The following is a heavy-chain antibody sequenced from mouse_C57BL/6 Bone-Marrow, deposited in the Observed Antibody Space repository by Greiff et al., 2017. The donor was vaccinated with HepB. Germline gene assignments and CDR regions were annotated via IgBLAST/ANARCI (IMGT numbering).Heavy chain of an antibody. CDR3: ARRSGIYYYGSSPYFDY. J-gene: IGHJ2*01. Sequence: QVQLQQPGAELVKPGASVKLSCKASGYTFTSYWMHWVKQRPGQGLEWIGMIHPNSGSTNYNEKFKGKATLTVVKSSSTAYMQLSSLTSEDSAVYYCARRSGIYYYGSSPYFDYWGQGTTLTVSS. V-gene: IGHV1-64*01. CDR1: GYTFTSYW. CDR2: IHPNSGST. D-gene: IGHD1-1*01.